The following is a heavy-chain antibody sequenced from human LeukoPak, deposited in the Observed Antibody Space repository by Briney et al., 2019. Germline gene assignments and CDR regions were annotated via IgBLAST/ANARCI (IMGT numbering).Heavy chain of an antibody. CDR1: SAPISSYY. CDR3: ARTNHPDFFDD. V-gene: IGHV4-59*01. CDR2: IYYSGST. J-gene: IGHJ4*02. Sequence: SETLSLTCTVSSAPISSYYCSWIRQPPGKGLDWIGYIYYSGSTNYNPSLKSRVTISVDTSRNQFSLKLNSVTAADTAVYYCARTNHPDFFDDWGQGTLVTVSS.